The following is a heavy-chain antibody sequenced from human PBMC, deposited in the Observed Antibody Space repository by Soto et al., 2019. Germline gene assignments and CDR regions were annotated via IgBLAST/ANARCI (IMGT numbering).Heavy chain of an antibody. CDR2: INHSGST. CDR3: ARAAYCGGDCYSFFDY. J-gene: IGHJ4*02. CDR1: GGSFSGYY. Sequence: SETLSLTCAVYGGSFSGYYWSWIRQPPGKGLEWIGEINHSGSTNYNPSLKSRVTISVDTSKNQFSLKLSSVTAADTAVYYCARAAYCGGDCYSFFDYWGQGTLVTVSS. D-gene: IGHD2-21*02. V-gene: IGHV4-34*01.